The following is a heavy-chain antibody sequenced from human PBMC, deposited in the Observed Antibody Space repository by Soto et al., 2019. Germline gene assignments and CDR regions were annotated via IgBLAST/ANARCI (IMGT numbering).Heavy chain of an antibody. J-gene: IGHJ4*02. CDR1: GYTFTSYG. CDR2: ISAYNGNT. CDR3: AREGKGITIFGVVREADY. D-gene: IGHD3-3*01. V-gene: IGHV1-18*01. Sequence: QVQLVQSGAEVKKPGASVKVSCKASGYTFTSYGISWVRQAPGQGLEWMGWISAYNGNTNYAQKLQGRVTMTTDTSTSTAYMELRSLRSDDTAVYYCAREGKGITIFGVVREADYWGRGTLVTVSS.